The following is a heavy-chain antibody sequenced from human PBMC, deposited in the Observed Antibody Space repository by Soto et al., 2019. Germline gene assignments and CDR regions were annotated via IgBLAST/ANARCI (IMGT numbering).Heavy chain of an antibody. CDR3: ARAYCSSTSCYFGVDAFDI. V-gene: IGHV1-18*01. CDR2: SSTYNDNT. J-gene: IGHJ3*02. CDR1: GYTFTNYG. Sequence: QVQLVQSGAEVKKPGAPVKVSCKASGYTFTNYGISWMRQAPGQGLECMGWSSTYNDNTNYAQNLQGRVTMTTDTAASITYMELRSLRYDDTAVYYCARAYCSSTSCYFGVDAFDIWGQGTMVTVSS. D-gene: IGHD2-2*01.